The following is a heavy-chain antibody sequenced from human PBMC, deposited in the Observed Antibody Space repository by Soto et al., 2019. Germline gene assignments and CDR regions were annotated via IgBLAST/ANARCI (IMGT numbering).Heavy chain of an antibody. V-gene: IGHV3-53*04. CDR3: ARDSGKSNYFDY. CDR1: GFTVSSNH. D-gene: IGHD1-26*01. Sequence: ESGGALVQPGGSLRLSCAASGFTVSSNHISWVRQAPGKGLEWVSVIYTGGNTYYADSVKGRFTISRHNSKNTVFLQMNSLRAEDTAVYYCARDSGKSNYFDYWGQGTLVTVSS. J-gene: IGHJ4*02. CDR2: IYTGGNT.